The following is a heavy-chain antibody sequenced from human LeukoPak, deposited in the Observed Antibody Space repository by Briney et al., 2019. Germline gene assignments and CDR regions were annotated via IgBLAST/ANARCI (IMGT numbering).Heavy chain of an antibody. V-gene: IGHV3-48*04. CDR2: ISSSGSTI. CDR3: ARLPIYYYYYMDV. J-gene: IGHJ6*03. D-gene: IGHD2-15*01. Sequence: GGSLRLSCAASGFTFSNYSMNWVRQAPGKGLEWVSYISSSGSTIYYADSVKGRFTISRDNAKNSLYLQMNSLRAEDAAVYYCARLPIYYYYYMDVWGKGTTVTVSS. CDR1: GFTFSNYS.